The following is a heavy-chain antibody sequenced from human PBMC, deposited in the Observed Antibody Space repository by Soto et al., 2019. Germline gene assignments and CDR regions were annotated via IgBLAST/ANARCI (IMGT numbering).Heavy chain of an antibody. Sequence: EVQLVESGGGLVQPGGSLKLSCAASGFNFSGSAMQWVRQASGKGLEWVGRIRSKANSYATAYAASVKGRFTISRDDSKGTAYLQMNSLKTEDTAVYYCTSRVTAMVHFDYWGQGTLVTVSS. CDR2: IRSKANSYAT. V-gene: IGHV3-73*01. CDR3: TSRVTAMVHFDY. J-gene: IGHJ4*02. D-gene: IGHD5-18*01. CDR1: GFNFSGSA.